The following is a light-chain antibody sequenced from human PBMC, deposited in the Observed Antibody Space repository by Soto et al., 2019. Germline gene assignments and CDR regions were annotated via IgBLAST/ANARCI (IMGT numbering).Light chain of an antibody. J-gene: IGKJ5*01. CDR2: DAS. CDR1: QSVSSY. V-gene: IGKV3-11*01. Sequence: IVMTHFPATLSVSPGERATLSSRASQSVSSYLAWYQQKPGQAPRLLIYDASNRATGIPARFSGSGSGTDFTLTISSLEPEDFAVYYCQQRSNWPPSITFGQGTRLEIK. CDR3: QQRSNWPPSIT.